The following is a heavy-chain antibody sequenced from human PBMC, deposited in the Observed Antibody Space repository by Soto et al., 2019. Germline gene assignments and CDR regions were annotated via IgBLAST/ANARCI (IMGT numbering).Heavy chain of an antibody. D-gene: IGHD6-13*01. CDR3: ARGSSKQLVRAAAGRFDY. CDR1: GGTFSSYA. V-gene: IGHV1-69*13. Sequence: SVKVSCKASGGTFSSYAISWVRQAPGQGLEWMGGIIPIFGTANYAQKFQGRVTITADESTSTAYMELSSLRSEDTAVYYCARGSSKQLVRAAAGRFDYWGQETLVTVSS. J-gene: IGHJ4*02. CDR2: IIPIFGTA.